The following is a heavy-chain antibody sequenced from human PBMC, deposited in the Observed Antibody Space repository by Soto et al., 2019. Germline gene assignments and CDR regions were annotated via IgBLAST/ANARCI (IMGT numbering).Heavy chain of an antibody. CDR2: INHSGST. D-gene: IGHD1-7*01. Sequence: SETLSLTCAVYGGSFSGYYWSWIRQPPGKGLEWIGEINHSGSTNYNPSLKSRVTISVDTSKNQFSLKLSSVTAADTAMYYCAKAGTIRHEKNIRSFDYWGQGTLVTVSS. CDR3: AKAGTIRHEKNIRSFDY. V-gene: IGHV4-34*01. CDR1: GGSFSGYY. J-gene: IGHJ4*02.